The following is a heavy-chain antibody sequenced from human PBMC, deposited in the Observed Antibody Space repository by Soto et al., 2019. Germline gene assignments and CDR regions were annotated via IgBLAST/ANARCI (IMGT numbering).Heavy chain of an antibody. Sequence: ASVKVSCKASGYTFTSYDINWVRQATGQGLEWMGWMNPNSGNTGYAQKFQGRVTMTRNTSISTAYMELSSLRSEDTAVYYCARGPVRAAMAAAGTGWFDHWGQGTLVTVSS. CDR2: MNPNSGNT. CDR3: ARGPVRAAMAAAGTGWFDH. V-gene: IGHV1-8*01. J-gene: IGHJ5*02. CDR1: GYTFTSYD. D-gene: IGHD6-13*01.